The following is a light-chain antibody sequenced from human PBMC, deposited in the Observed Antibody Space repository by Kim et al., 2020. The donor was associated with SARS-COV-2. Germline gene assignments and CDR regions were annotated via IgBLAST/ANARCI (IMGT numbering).Light chain of an antibody. CDR1: QSISKW. Sequence: DIQMTQSPSTLSASVGDRVTITCRASQSISKWLAWYQQKPGKAPNLLVYKASTLESGVPSRFSGSGSGTEFTLTISSLQPDDFATYFCQLYSSASVTTFGQGTKLEI. V-gene: IGKV1-5*03. CDR3: QLYSSASVTT. CDR2: KAS. J-gene: IGKJ2*01.